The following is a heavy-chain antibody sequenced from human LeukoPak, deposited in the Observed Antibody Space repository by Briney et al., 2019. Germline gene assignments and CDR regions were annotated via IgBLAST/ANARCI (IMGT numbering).Heavy chain of an antibody. CDR1: GGTFSSYG. CDR2: ISVYNGNT. J-gene: IGHJ4*02. D-gene: IGHD6-19*01. V-gene: IGHV1-18*01. CDR3: ARDYSRGDPDY. Sequence: ASVKVSCKASGGTFSSYGISWVRQAPGQGLEWMGWISVYNGNTNYTQKVQGRVTMTTETSTSTAYMELRSLRSDDTAVYYCARDYSRGDPDYWGQGTLVTVSS.